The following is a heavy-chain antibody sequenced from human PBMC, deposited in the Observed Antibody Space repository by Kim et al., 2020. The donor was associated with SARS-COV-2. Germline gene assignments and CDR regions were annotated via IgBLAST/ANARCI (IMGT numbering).Heavy chain of an antibody. CDR2: INTGSGNT. V-gene: IGHV1-3*04. CDR3: ARQNYLGAANWFDL. D-gene: IGHD6-13*01. Sequence: ASVKVSCRASGYTFTYYAMHWVRQAPGQSFEWMGWINTGSGNTKYSQRFQDRVTITRDTSASTVFMEVTSLTSEDTAIYFCARQNYLGAANWFDLWGQGTLVTVSS. J-gene: IGHJ5*02. CDR1: GYTFTYYA.